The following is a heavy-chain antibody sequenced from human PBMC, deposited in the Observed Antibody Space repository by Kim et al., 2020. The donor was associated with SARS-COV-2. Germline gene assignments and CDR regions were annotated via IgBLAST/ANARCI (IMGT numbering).Heavy chain of an antibody. Sequence: SNDQKFQGRVTMTRDTSTSTVYMGLSSLRSEDTAVYYCARDGDSYGLLNYWGQGTLVTVSS. CDR3: ARDGDSYGLLNY. D-gene: IGHD5-18*01. V-gene: IGHV1-46*01. J-gene: IGHJ4*02.